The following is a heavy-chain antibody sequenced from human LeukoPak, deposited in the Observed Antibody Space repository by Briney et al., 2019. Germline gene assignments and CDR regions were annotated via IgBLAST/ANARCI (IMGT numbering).Heavy chain of an antibody. V-gene: IGHV4-59*01. J-gene: IGHJ4*02. Sequence: PSETLSLTCTVSGGPISSYYWSWIRQPPGKGLEWIGYIYDSGSTNYKPSLKSRVTISVDTSKNQFSLKLSSVTAADTALYYCARARYSSSPFWGQGTLVTVSS. D-gene: IGHD6-6*01. CDR2: IYDSGST. CDR1: GGPISSYY. CDR3: ARARYSSSPF.